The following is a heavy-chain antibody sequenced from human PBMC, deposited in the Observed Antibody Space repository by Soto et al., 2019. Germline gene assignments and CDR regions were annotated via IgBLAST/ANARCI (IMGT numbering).Heavy chain of an antibody. Sequence: ASVKVSCKASGYTFTSYGISWVRQAPGQGFEWMGWISAYNGNTNYAQKLQGRVTMTTDTSTSTAYMELRSLRSDDTAVYYCARLNPRIWEYYYYGMDVWGQGTTVTVSS. CDR2: ISAYNGNT. V-gene: IGHV1-18*01. CDR3: ARLNPRIWEYYYYGMDV. CDR1: GYTFTSYG. D-gene: IGHD2-15*01. J-gene: IGHJ6*02.